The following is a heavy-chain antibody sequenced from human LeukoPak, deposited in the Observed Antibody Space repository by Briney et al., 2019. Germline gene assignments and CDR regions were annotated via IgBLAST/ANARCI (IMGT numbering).Heavy chain of an antibody. CDR3: GREGVRGGGYDY. CDR1: GFTFSTYW. D-gene: IGHD3-16*01. V-gene: IGHV3-74*01. CDR2: INSDGSET. J-gene: IGHJ4*02. Sequence: PGGSLRLSCAVSGFTFSTYWMHWVRQAPGKGLVWVSRINSDGSETRYADSVKGRFTISRDNAKNTLYLQMNSLRAEDTAGYYWGREGVRGGGYDYWGQGALVSVSS.